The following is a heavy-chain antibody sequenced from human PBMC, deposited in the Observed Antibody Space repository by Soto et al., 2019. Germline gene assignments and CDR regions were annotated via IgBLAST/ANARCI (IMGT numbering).Heavy chain of an antibody. CDR2: IYYSGST. V-gene: IGHV4-31*03. J-gene: IGHJ6*02. CDR3: ARALPYRRLFYGIDV. CDR1: GCSISSGGYY. Sequence: QVQLQESGPGLVKHSQTLSLTCTVSGCSISSGGYYWSWIRQHPGKGLEWIGYIYYSGSTYYNPSLKSRVTISVDTSNNQFSRKLSSVTAADTGVYYCARALPYRRLFYGIDVWGQGTTGTVSS. D-gene: IGHD2-2*01.